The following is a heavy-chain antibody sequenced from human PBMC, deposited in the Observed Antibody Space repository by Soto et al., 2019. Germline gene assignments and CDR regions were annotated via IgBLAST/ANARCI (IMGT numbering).Heavy chain of an antibody. D-gene: IGHD6-6*01. J-gene: IGHJ4*02. CDR2: ISDSGATS. CDR1: GFSLSSHA. Sequence: GGSLRLSCVASGFSLSSHAVSWVRQTPEKGLEWVSSISDSGATSSYADSVKGRFTISRDNSKNTLYLQMNSLRAEDTAVYYCAKDSLRRGQLGYWGQGTLVTVSS. V-gene: IGHV3-23*01. CDR3: AKDSLRRGQLGY.